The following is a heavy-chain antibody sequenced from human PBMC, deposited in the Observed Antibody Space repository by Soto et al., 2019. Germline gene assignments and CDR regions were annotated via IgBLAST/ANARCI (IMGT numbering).Heavy chain of an antibody. D-gene: IGHD1-1*01. CDR3: ARVRESNDGIYY. CDR2: INIDGTST. Sequence: PGGSLRLSCAASGFTFSSYWMHWVRQAPGKGLVWVSRINIDGTSTRYADSVKGRFTISRDNAKNTLYLQMNSLRAEDTAVYYCARVRESNDGIYYWGQGTLVTVSS. CDR1: GFTFSSYW. J-gene: IGHJ4*02. V-gene: IGHV3-74*01.